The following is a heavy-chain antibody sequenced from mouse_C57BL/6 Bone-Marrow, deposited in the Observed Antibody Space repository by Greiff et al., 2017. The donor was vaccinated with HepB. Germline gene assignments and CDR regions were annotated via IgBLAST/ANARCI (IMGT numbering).Heavy chain of an antibody. CDR2: ISSGSSTI. J-gene: IGHJ4*01. CDR3: ARPPMVTTGYYYAMDY. V-gene: IGHV5-17*01. Sequence: EVQRVESGGGLVKPGGSLKLSCAASGFTFSDYGMHWVRQAPEKGLEWVAYISSGSSTIYYADTVKGRFTISRDNAKNTLFLQMTSLRSEDTAMYYCARPPMVTTGYYYAMDYWGQGTSVTVSS. CDR1: GFTFSDYG. D-gene: IGHD2-2*01.